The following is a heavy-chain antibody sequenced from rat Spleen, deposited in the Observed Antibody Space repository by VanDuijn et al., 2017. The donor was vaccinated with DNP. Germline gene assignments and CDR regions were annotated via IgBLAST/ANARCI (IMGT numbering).Heavy chain of an antibody. D-gene: IGHD4-3*01. CDR2: ISPSGGAT. CDR3: VRWNSGSYSMDA. V-gene: IGHV5-25*01. Sequence: EVQLVESGGGLVQPGRSLKVSCAASGFTFSDYDMAWVRQAPTKGLEWVTSISPSGGATYYRDSVKGRFTVSRDNAKSSLYLQMDSLRSEDMATYYCVRWNSGSYSMDAWGQGTSVTVSS. J-gene: IGHJ4*01. CDR1: GFTFSDYD.